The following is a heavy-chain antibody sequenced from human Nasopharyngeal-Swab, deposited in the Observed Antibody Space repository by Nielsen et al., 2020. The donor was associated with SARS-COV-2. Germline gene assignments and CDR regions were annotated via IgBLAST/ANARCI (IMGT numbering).Heavy chain of an antibody. CDR2: IYYSGST. CDR3: ASGRLRFLEWPAEGEFYYYYGMDV. D-gene: IGHD3-3*01. V-gene: IGHV4-39*01. Sequence: WIRQPPGKGLEWIGSIYYSGSTYYNPSLKSRVTISVDTSKNQSSLKLSSVTAADTAVYYCASGRLRFLEWPAEGEFYYYYGMDVWGQGTTVTVSS. J-gene: IGHJ6*02.